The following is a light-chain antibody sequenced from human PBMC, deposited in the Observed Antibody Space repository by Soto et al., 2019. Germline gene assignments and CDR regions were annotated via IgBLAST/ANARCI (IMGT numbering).Light chain of an antibody. CDR2: DAS. CDR3: QQYNNLPYT. V-gene: IGKV1-33*01. J-gene: IGKJ2*01. Sequence: DIQMTQSPSSLSASLGDRVAITCQASEDISKYLHWYQQSPGKDPKLLIYDASNLEVGVPSRFGGSGSGTFFTLTISSLQPEDIATYYCQQYNNLPYTFCQGTKLDIK. CDR1: EDISKY.